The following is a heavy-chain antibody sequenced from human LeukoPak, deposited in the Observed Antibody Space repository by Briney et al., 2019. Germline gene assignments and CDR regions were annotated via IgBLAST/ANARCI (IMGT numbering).Heavy chain of an antibody. V-gene: IGHV4-59*08. D-gene: IGHD3-10*01. CDR2: IYYSGST. CDR3: ASTVLLWFGEENDTFDI. Sequence: SETLSLTCTVSGGSISSYYWSWIRQPPGKGLEWIGYIYYSGSTNYNPSLKSRVTISVDTSKNQFSLKLSSVTAADTAVYYCASTVLLWFGEENDTFDIWGQGTMVTVSS. J-gene: IGHJ3*02. CDR1: GGSISSYY.